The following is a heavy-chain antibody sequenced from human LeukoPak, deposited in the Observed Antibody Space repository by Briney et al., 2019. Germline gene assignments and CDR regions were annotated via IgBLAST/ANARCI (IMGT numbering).Heavy chain of an antibody. D-gene: IGHD2-8*02. CDR3: VTYSTGLYKGLEF. V-gene: IGHV4-30-4*01. CDR1: GGSISSGDYY. Sequence: SETLSLTCTVSGGSISSGDYYWSWIRQPPGKGLEWIGYIYYSGSTYYNPSLKSRVTISVDTSKNQFSLKLSSVTAADTAVYYCVTYSTGLYKGLEFWGQGTQVTVSS. CDR2: IYYSGST. J-gene: IGHJ4*02.